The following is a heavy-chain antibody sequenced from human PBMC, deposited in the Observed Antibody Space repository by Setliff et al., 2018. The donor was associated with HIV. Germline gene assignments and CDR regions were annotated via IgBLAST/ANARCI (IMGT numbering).Heavy chain of an antibody. J-gene: IGHJ4*02. D-gene: IGHD1-7*01. CDR1: GGSIRSSSYY. V-gene: IGHV4-39*07. Sequence: SETLSLTCHVSGGSIRSSSYYWGWIRQPPGKGLEWIGSFHYSGSTSYNPSLRSRVTLSGDTSKNQFSLRLSSVTAADTAVYYCARGHTWNYYGGDYFDYWGQGSLVTVSS. CDR2: FHYSGST. CDR3: ARGHTWNYYGGDYFDY.